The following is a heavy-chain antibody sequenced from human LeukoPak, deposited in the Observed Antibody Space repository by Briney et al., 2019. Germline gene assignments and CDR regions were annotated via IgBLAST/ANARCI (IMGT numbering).Heavy chain of an antibody. CDR3: ASARGPYYYHHMDV. D-gene: IGHD3-10*01. Sequence: GGSLRLSCAASEFTFSSYAMHWVRQAPGKGLEWVAVISYDGGSKYYADSVKGRFTISRVNSENTLYLQMNSLRAEDTAVFYCASARGPYYYHHMDVWGQGTTVTVSS. CDR1: EFTFSSYA. V-gene: IGHV3-30-3*01. J-gene: IGHJ6*02. CDR2: ISYDGGSK.